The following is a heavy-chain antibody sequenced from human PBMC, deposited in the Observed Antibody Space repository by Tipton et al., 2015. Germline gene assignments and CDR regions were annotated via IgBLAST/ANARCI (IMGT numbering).Heavy chain of an antibody. CDR1: SDSISKYY. Sequence: TLSLTCSVSSDSISKYYWSWIRQPPGKGLEWIGSISHSGNTYYNPSLKSRVTMSRDTSKNQFSLQLTSVTAIDTAVYYCARVSHYGDIDSWGQGTLVTVSS. CDR3: ARVSHYGDIDS. V-gene: IGHV4-59*04. CDR2: ISHSGNT. D-gene: IGHD4-17*01. J-gene: IGHJ4*02.